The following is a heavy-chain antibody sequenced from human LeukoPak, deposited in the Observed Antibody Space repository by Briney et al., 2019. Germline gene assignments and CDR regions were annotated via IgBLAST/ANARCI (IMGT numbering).Heavy chain of an antibody. CDR2: ISASGGNT. J-gene: IGHJ4*02. D-gene: IGHD5-12*01. CDR1: GFTFSSYA. Sequence: PGGSLRLSCAASGFTFSSYAMSWVRQAPGKGLEWVSGISASGGNTDYADSMKGRFTISRDNSKNTLYLQMNSLRAEDTAVYYCAADTSGFFDYWGQGTLVTVSS. CDR3: AADTSGFFDY. V-gene: IGHV3-23*01.